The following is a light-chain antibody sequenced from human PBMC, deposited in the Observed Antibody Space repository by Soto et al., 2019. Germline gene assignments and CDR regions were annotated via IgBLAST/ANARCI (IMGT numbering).Light chain of an antibody. CDR1: QDIRVH. V-gene: IGKV1-6*01. J-gene: IGKJ5*01. Sequence: AIQMTQSPSSLSASVGDRVTITCRASQDIRVHVGWLLPRATHAPNLALYASCPLHTEVPSTYTHSESGTDFTLTINDLPPEYVATYFCLQEYDFPYTFGQGTRLEIK. CDR3: LQEYDFPYT. CDR2: ASC.